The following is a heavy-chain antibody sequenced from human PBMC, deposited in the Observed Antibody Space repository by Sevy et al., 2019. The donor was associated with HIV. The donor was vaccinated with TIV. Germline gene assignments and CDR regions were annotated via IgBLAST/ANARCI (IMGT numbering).Heavy chain of an antibody. J-gene: IGHJ6*02. V-gene: IGHV4-34*01. CDR3: AREGSHGDFRFPYHSGMDV. CDR1: GGSFSGYY. Sequence: SETLSLTCAVYGGSFSGYYWSWIRQPPGKGLEWIGEINHSGSTNYNPSLKSRVTISVDTSKNQFSLKLSSVTAADTAMYYCAREGSHGDFRFPYHSGMDVWGQGTTVTVSS. CDR2: INHSGST. D-gene: IGHD2-21*02.